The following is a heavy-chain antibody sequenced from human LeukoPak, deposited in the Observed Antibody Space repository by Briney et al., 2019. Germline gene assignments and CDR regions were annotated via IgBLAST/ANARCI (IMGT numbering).Heavy chain of an antibody. CDR3: ARDRGSTGRDAFDI. D-gene: IGHD1-1*01. J-gene: IGHJ3*02. CDR2: IIPIFGTA. V-gene: IGHV1-69*06. Sequence: ASVKVSCKASGGTFSSYAISWVRQAPGQGLEWMGGIIPIFGTANYAQKFQGRVTITADKSTSTAYMELSSLRSEDTAVYYCARDRGSTGRDAFDIWGQGTMVTVSS. CDR1: GGTFSSYA.